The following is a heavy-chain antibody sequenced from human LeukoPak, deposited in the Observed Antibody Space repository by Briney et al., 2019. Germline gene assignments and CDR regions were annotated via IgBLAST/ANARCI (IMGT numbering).Heavy chain of an antibody. D-gene: IGHD6-19*01. CDR2: ISWNSGSI. CDR1: GFTFDDYA. Sequence: GGSLRLSCAASGFTFDDYAMHWVRQAPGKGLEWVSGISWNSGSIGYADSVKGRFTISRDNAKNSLYLQMNSLRAEDMALYYCAKSAVAGRFYYMDVWGKGTTVTVSS. V-gene: IGHV3-9*03. J-gene: IGHJ6*03. CDR3: AKSAVAGRFYYMDV.